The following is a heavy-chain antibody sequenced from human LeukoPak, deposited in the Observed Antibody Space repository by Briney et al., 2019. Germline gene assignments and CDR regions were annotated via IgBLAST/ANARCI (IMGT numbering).Heavy chain of an antibody. CDR1: GFTFSSYT. D-gene: IGHD3-10*01. CDR2: IGTSSTTI. J-gene: IGHJ3*02. V-gene: IGHV3-48*01. Sequence: PGGSLRLSCAASGFTFSSYTMNWVRQPPGKGLEWVSNIGTSSTTIYYADSVKGRFTISRDNAKNSLYLQMNSLRAEDTAVYYCAREGAYGSGSSDAFDIWGQGTMVTVSS. CDR3: AREGAYGSGSSDAFDI.